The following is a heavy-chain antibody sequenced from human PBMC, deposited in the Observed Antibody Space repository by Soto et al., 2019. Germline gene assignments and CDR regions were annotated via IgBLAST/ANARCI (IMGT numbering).Heavy chain of an antibody. CDR1: GYTFNSHE. J-gene: IGHJ4*02. V-gene: IGHV3-48*03. CDR3: ARGGIH. Sequence: EVLLVESGGGSRQPGGSLRLSCVASGYTFNSHEMNWVRQAPGKGLEWISSISGSGTTNYAESVKGRFIISRDNAHKSLFLEMKDLRVEDTAVYYCARGGIHWGQGTLVTVSS. D-gene: IGHD3-16*01. CDR2: ISGSGTT.